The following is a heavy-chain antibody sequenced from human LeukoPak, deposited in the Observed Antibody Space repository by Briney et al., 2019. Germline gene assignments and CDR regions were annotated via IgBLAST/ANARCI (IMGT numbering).Heavy chain of an antibody. V-gene: IGHV1-69*04. J-gene: IGHJ4*02. Sequence: SVKVSCKASGGTFSSYAISWVRQAPGQGLEWMGRIIPILGIANYAQKFQGRVTITADKSTSTAYMELSSLRSEDTAVYYCARGSVAAPAVNDYWGQGTLVTVSS. D-gene: IGHD6-19*01. CDR3: ARGSVAAPAVNDY. CDR2: IIPILGIA. CDR1: GGTFSSYA.